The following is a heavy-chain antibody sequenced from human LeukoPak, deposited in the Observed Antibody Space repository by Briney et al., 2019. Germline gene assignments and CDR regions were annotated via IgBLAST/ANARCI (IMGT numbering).Heavy chain of an antibody. J-gene: IGHJ4*02. V-gene: IGHV3-23*01. CDR2: ISGSGGST. CDR1: GSTFSSYA. Sequence: GGSLRLSCAASGSTFSSYAMSWVRQAPGKGLEWVSAISGSGGSTYYADSVKGRFTISRDNSKNTLYLQMNSLRAGDTAVYYCARSDDSGSSCFDYWGQGTLVTVSS. D-gene: IGHD1-26*01. CDR3: ARSDDSGSSCFDY.